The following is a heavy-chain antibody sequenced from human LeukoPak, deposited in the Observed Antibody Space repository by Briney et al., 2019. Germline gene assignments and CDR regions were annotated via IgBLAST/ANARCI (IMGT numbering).Heavy chain of an antibody. CDR2: MSSTSSHI. J-gene: IGHJ4*02. CDR3: ARESSEAFVN. Sequence: PGGSLRLSWEASGFTFSSDSMNWVRQAPGKGLEWVSSMSSTSSHIYYADSVKGRFTISRDNARNSLYLQMKSLRVEDTAVYYCARESSEAFVNWGQGTLVTVSS. CDR1: GFTFSSDS. V-gene: IGHV3-21*01.